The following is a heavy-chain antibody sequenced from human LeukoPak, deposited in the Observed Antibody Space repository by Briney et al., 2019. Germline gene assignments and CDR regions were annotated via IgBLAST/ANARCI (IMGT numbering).Heavy chain of an antibody. CDR2: IYTSGSN. J-gene: IGHJ3*02. CDR3: ARETTVTTLDAFDI. Sequence: PSETLSLTCTVSGGSISSYYWSWIRQPAGKGLEWIGRIYTSGSNNYNPSLKSRVTMSVDTSKNQFSLKLSSVTAADTAVYYCARETTVTTLDAFDIWGQGTMVTVSS. CDR1: GGSISSYY. V-gene: IGHV4-4*07. D-gene: IGHD4-17*01.